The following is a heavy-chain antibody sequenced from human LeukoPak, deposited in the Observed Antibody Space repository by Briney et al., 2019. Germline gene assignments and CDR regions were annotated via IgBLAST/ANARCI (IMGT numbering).Heavy chain of an antibody. Sequence: GGSLRLSCAASGFTFSNYEMQWVRQAPGKGLEWVSFISSSGDTIYYADSVKGRFTISRDNTKNSLYLQMNSLRAEDTAVYYCARLYDGSAYHADHFDYWGQGTLVIVSS. V-gene: IGHV3-48*03. CDR2: ISSSGDTI. D-gene: IGHD3-22*01. CDR3: ARLYDGSAYHADHFDY. J-gene: IGHJ4*02. CDR1: GFTFSNYE.